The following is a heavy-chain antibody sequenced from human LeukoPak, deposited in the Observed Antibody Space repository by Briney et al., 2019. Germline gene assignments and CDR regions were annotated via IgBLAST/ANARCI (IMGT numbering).Heavy chain of an antibody. J-gene: IGHJ4*02. CDR1: GGSFSGYY. V-gene: IGHV4-34*01. D-gene: IGHD3-22*01. CDR2: INHSGST. Sequence: SETLSLTCAVYGGSFSGYYWSWIRQPPGKGLEWIGEINHSGSTNYNPSLKSRVTISVDTSKNQFSLKLSSVTAADTAVYYCAREDSSEQIDYWGQGTLVTVSS. CDR3: AREDSSEQIDY.